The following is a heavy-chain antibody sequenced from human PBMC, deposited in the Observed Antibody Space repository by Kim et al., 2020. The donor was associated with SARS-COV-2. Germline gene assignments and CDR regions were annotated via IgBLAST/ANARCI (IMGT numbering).Heavy chain of an antibody. CDR2: ISSSSSYT. D-gene: IGHD2-2*01. Sequence: GGSLRLSCAASGFSFSDYYMSWIRQAPGKGLEYISYISSSSSYTNYAESVKGRFTISRDNAKNSLYLQMNSLRAEDTAVYYCAGGYCSSTSSHPTLYY. J-gene: IGHJ6*01. V-gene: IGHV3-11*03. CDR3: AGGYCSSTSSHPTLYY. CDR1: GFSFSDYY.